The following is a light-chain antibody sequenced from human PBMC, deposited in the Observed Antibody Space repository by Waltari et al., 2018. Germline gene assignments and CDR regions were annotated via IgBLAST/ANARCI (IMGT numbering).Light chain of an antibody. J-gene: IGLJ3*02. CDR1: RSNIASNF. CDR2: KNN. V-gene: IGLV1-47*01. CDR3: GTWDDSLSRPV. Sequence: QSVLTQPPPASGTPGPRVTISCSGSRSNIASNFVYWYQQFPGTAPKVLMFKNNQRPSGVSDRFSASKSGASASLAISGLRSDDEADYYCGTWDDSLSRPVFGGGTKLTVL.